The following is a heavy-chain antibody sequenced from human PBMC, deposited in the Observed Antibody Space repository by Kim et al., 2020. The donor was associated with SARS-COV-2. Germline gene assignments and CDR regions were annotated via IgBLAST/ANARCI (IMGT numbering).Heavy chain of an antibody. J-gene: IGHJ3*02. V-gene: IGHV3-30*03. D-gene: IGHD3-22*01. Sequence: GGSLRLSCAASGFTFSSYGMHWVRQAPGKGLEWVSVISYDGGNKDYAASVKGRFTISRDNSKNTLYLQMNSLRAEDTAVYYCAVSNYNASSGYWTKGDVFDIWGQGTMVTVSS. CDR1: GFTFSSYG. CDR2: ISYDGGNK. CDR3: AVSNYNASSGYWTKGDVFDI.